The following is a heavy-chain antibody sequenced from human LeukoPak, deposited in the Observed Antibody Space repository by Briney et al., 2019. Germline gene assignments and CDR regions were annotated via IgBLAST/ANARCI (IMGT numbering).Heavy chain of an antibody. CDR2: ISWNSGSI. D-gene: IGHD3-22*01. CDR1: GFTFDDYA. Sequence: PGGSLRLSCAASGFTFDDYAMHWVRQAPGKGLEWVSGISWNSGSIGYADSVKGRFTISRDNAKNSLYLQMNSLRAEDMALYYCAKDIFSYDSRGYFDYWGQGTLVTVSS. J-gene: IGHJ4*02. CDR3: AKDIFSYDSRGYFDY. V-gene: IGHV3-9*03.